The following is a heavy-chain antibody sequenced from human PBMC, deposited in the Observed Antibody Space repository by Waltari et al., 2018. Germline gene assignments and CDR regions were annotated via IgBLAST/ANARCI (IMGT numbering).Heavy chain of an antibody. V-gene: IGHV4-34*01. Sequence: QVQLQQWGAGLLKPSETLSLTCTVYGGSFNGYFWSWIRQPPGKGLVWVGELNHSGNTNYNPSLKSRVTISTDTSKNHFSRKLSSVTAADTAVYYCARGVRSSSWFLGYWGQGTLVTVSS. J-gene: IGHJ4*02. CDR2: LNHSGNT. CDR1: GGSFNGYF. CDR3: ARGVRSSSWFLGY. D-gene: IGHD6-13*01.